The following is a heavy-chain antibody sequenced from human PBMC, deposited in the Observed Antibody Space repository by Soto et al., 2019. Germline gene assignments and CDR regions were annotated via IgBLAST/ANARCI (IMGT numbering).Heavy chain of an antibody. Sequence: SQTLSLTCAISGDSVSTNTAAWNLVRQSPSRGLEWLGMTYYRSKWYFDYAVSVKSRITITPDTSKNQFSLHLDSVTPGDTAVYYCTRTRGQLLADAFDIWGLGTMVTVSS. V-gene: IGHV6-1*01. CDR2: TYYRSKWYF. J-gene: IGHJ3*02. CDR1: GDSVSTNTAA. CDR3: TRTRGQLLADAFDI. D-gene: IGHD2-2*01.